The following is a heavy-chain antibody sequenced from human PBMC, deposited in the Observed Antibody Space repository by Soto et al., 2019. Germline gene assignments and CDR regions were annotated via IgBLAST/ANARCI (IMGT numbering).Heavy chain of an antibody. CDR3: AKWPPSPKMGVTSH. CDR1: RFAFSSSA. J-gene: IGHJ4*02. CDR2: ITVAGGGI. Sequence: EVQLLESGGGLAQPGGSLRLSCAASRFAFSSSAMAWIRQTPGKGLQWVSAITVAGGGIYYADSVKGRFTISRDNSKKTLYLQMNSLSAEDTAKYFCAKWPPSPKMGVTSHWGQGTLVTVSS. V-gene: IGHV3-23*01. D-gene: IGHD1-26*01.